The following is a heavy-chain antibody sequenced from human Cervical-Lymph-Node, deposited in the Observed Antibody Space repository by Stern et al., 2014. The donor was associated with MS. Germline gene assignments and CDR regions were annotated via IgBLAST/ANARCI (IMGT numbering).Heavy chain of an antibody. CDR2: ISQRGHT. CDR1: GGSISSRY. CDR3: ARLSTAVDF. V-gene: IGHV4-59*08. Sequence: QVQLQESGPGLVKPSETLSLTCAVSGGSISSRYWGWIRQPPGKGLEWVGLISQRGHTKYNPSLKRRVTISQDTPKNHFPLKVPSVTAADTAVYYCARLSTAVDFWGQGTLVTVSS. J-gene: IGHJ4*02.